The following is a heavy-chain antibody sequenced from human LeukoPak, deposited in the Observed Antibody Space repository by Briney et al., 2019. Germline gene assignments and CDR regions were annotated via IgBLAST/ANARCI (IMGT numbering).Heavy chain of an antibody. V-gene: IGHV3-30*03. D-gene: IGHD5-12*01. Sequence: GGSLRLSCAASGFTFSSYGMHWVRQAPGKGLEWVAVISYDGSNKYYADSVKGRFTISRDNSKNTLYLQMNSLRAEDTAVYYCARDYGYDGLFDPWGQGTLVTVSS. CDR1: GFTFSSYG. CDR2: ISYDGSNK. J-gene: IGHJ5*02. CDR3: ARDYGYDGLFDP.